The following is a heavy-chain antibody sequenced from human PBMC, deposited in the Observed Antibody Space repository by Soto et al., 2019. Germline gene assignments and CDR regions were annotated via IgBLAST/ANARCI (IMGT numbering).Heavy chain of an antibody. CDR1: GFTFSSYW. D-gene: IGHD4-17*01. CDR2: ISGDGSST. CDR3: SRETTVTTFAS. Sequence: GGSLRLSCATSGFTFSSYWMHWVRQAPGKGLVWVSRISGDGSSTSYADSVKGRFTISRDNAKNTLYLQMNSLRAEDTAVYYCSRETTVTTFASWGQGTLVTVSS. V-gene: IGHV3-74*01. J-gene: IGHJ4*02.